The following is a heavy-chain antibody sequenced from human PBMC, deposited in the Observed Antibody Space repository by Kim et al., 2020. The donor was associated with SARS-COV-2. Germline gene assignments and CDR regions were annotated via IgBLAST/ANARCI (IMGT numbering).Heavy chain of an antibody. V-gene: IGHV3-30*09. D-gene: IGHD5-12*01. J-gene: IGHJ4*02. CDR3: ARTDGYNAPFDY. Sequence: PDSVKRRFAISRDNSKNTLYLQMNSLRAEDTAVYYCARTDGYNAPFDYWGQGTLVTVAS.